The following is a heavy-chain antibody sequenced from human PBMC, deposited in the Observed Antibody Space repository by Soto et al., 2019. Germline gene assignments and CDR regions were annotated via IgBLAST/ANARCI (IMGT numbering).Heavy chain of an antibody. CDR3: ARATTSYYYYGMDV. CDR1: GFTFSSYD. V-gene: IGHV3-13*01. Sequence: GGSLRLSCAASGFTFSSYDMHWVRQATGKGLEWVSAIGTAGDTYYPGSVKGRFTISRESAKNSLYLQMNSLRAEDTAVYYCARATTSYYYYGMDVWGQGTTVTVSS. J-gene: IGHJ6*02. D-gene: IGHD1-7*01. CDR2: IGTAGDT.